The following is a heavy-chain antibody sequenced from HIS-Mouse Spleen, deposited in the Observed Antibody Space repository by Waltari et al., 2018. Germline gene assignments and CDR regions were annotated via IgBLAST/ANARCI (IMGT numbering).Heavy chain of an antibody. CDR1: GGSISSSSYY. J-gene: IGHJ2*01. Sequence: QLQLQESGPGLVKPSETVSLTCSVSGGSISSSSYYWGWIRQPPGKWLEWIGVIYYSGSTYYNPTLKRRVTISVDTSKNQFSLKLSSVTAADTAVYYCAREIPYSSSWYDWYFDLWGRGTLVTVSS. V-gene: IGHV4-39*07. CDR3: AREIPYSSSWYDWYFDL. D-gene: IGHD6-13*01. CDR2: IYYSGST.